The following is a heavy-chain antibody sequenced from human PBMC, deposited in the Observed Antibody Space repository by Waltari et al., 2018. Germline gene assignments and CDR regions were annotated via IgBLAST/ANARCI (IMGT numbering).Heavy chain of an antibody. J-gene: IGHJ6*02. CDR1: GYTLTELS. CDR2: FDPEDGET. V-gene: IGHV1-24*01. CDR3: ARDFRAETTVTTRSRYYYYGMDV. Sequence: QVQLVQSGAEVKKPGASVKVSCKVSGYTLTELSMHWVRQAPGKGLEWMGGFDPEDGETIYAQKFQGRVTMTEDTSTDTAYMELSSVTAADTAVYYCARDFRAETTVTTRSRYYYYGMDVWGQGTTVTVSS. D-gene: IGHD4-17*01.